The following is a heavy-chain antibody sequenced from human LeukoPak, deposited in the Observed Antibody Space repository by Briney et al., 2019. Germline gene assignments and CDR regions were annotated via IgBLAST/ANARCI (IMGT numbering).Heavy chain of an antibody. V-gene: IGHV3-23*01. Sequence: GGSLRLSCAVSGFTFSSFAMSWFRQAPGTGRDWVSSIRTSYDITYYADFVVGGYTISRDNSKNTLYLQMNSLSAEATAIYFCVKEKMPFGSSVMKRSGGAFDIWGQGTRVTVS. D-gene: IGHD3-16*01. CDR1: GFTFSSFA. CDR2: IRTSYDIT. CDR3: VKEKMPFGSSVMKRSGGAFDI. J-gene: IGHJ3*02.